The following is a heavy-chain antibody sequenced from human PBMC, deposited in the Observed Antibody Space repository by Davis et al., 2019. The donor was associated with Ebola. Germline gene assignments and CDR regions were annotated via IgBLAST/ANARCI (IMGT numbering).Heavy chain of an antibody. CDR2: IYHSGST. CDR3: ARRDIVASHDAFDI. J-gene: IGHJ3*02. Sequence: GSLRLSCAVSGGSISSSNWWSWVRQPPGKGLEWIGEIYHSGSTNYNPSLKSRVTISVDKSKNQFSLKLSSVTAADTAVYYCARRDIVASHDAFDIWGQGTVVTVSS. CDR1: GGSISSSNW. D-gene: IGHD5-12*01. V-gene: IGHV4-4*02.